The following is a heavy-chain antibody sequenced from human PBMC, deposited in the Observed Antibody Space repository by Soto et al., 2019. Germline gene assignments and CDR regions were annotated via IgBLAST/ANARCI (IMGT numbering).Heavy chain of an antibody. Sequence: QMQLVQSGPEVKTPGTSVKVSCKASGFTFTSSAVQWVRQARGQRLEWIGWIVVGSGNTNYAQKFQERVTITRDMSTSTAYMELSSLRSEDTAVYYCAADHGDLYSGYYYYYGMDVWGQGTTVTVSS. CDR2: IVVGSGNT. J-gene: IGHJ6*02. D-gene: IGHD2-2*02. CDR3: AADHGDLYSGYYYYYGMDV. CDR1: GFTFTSSA. V-gene: IGHV1-58*01.